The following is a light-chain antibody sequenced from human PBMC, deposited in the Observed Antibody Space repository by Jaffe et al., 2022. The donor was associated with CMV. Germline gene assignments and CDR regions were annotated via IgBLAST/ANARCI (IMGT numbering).Light chain of an antibody. V-gene: IGLV2-14*03. CDR3: SSYLNRGSALL. CDR1: SSDIGRYDY. Sequence: QSALTQPASVSGSPGQSITISCTGASSDIGRYDYVTWYQQYPGKAPSLIIYDVTKRPSGVSNRFTGSKSGNTASLTISGLQAADEAHYYCSSYLNRGSALLFGGGTKLTVL. J-gene: IGLJ2*01. CDR2: DVT.